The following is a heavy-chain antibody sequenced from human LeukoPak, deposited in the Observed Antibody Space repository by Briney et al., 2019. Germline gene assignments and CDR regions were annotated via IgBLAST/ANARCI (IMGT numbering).Heavy chain of an antibody. CDR3: ARSYSSGWYAYYYMDV. D-gene: IGHD6-19*01. V-gene: IGHV4-59*01. Sequence: SETLSLTCTVSGGSISSYYWSWIRQPPGKGLKWIGYIYYSGSTNYNPSLKSRVTISVDTSKNQFSLKLSSVTAADTAVYYCARSYSSGWYAYYYMDVWGKGTTVTISS. CDR2: IYYSGST. CDR1: GGSISSYY. J-gene: IGHJ6*03.